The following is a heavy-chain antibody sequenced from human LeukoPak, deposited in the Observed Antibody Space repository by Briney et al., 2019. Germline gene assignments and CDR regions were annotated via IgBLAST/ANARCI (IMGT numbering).Heavy chain of an antibody. J-gene: IGHJ4*02. Sequence: GGSLRLSCAASGFTFSSYGMHWVRQAPGKGLEWVAVIWYDGSNQDYADSVKGRFTIFRDNTKNTLYLQMNSLRAEDTAVYYCARGQGIAVAGTDYWGQGTLVTVSS. D-gene: IGHD6-19*01. CDR2: IWYDGSNQ. CDR3: ARGQGIAVAGTDY. V-gene: IGHV3-33*01. CDR1: GFTFSSYG.